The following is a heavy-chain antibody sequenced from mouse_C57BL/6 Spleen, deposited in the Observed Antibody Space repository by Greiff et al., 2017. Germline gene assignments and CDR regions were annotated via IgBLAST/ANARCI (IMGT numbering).Heavy chain of an antibody. CDR3: APSLRGFAY. V-gene: IGHV1-82*01. CDR1: GYAFSSSW. J-gene: IGHJ3*01. Sequence: VQLQQSGPELVKPGASVKISCKASGYAFSSSWMNWVKQRPGKGLEWIGRIYPGDGDTNYNGKFKGKATLTADKSSSTAYMQLSSLTSEDSAVYFCAPSLRGFAYWGQGTLVTVSA. D-gene: IGHD1-2*01. CDR2: IYPGDGDT.